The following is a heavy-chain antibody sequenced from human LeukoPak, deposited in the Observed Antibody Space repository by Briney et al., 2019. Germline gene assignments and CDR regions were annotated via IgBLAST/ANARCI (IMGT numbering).Heavy chain of an antibody. Sequence: ASVKVSCKASGYTFTGYYMHWVRQAPGQGLEWIGWISPNSGGTNYAQKFQGRVTITTDESTGTAYMELSSLRSEDTAVYYCARGRGGTTGFDYWGQGTLVTVSS. CDR1: GYTFTGYY. J-gene: IGHJ4*02. D-gene: IGHD1-7*01. CDR3: ARGRGGTTGFDY. CDR2: ISPNSGGT. V-gene: IGHV1-2*02.